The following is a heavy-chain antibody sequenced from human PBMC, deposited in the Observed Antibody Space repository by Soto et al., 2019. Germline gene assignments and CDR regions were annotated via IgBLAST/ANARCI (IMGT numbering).Heavy chain of an antibody. CDR3: AADGGKHGRWYFDL. CDR2: IYYSGRT. CDR1: GGSISSGGYY. J-gene: IGHJ2*01. V-gene: IGHV4-31*03. D-gene: IGHD3-16*01. Sequence: QVQLQESGPGLVKPSQTLSLTCTVSGGSISSGGYYWSWIRQHPGKGLEWIGYIYYSGRTYYNPFLKSRVTISLDTSKNQFSLKLSSVTAADTAVYYCAADGGKHGRWYFDLWGRGTLVTVSS.